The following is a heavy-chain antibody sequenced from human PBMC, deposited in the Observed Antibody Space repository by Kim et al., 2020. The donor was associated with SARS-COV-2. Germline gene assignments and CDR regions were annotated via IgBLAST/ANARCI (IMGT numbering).Heavy chain of an antibody. D-gene: IGHD5-18*01. V-gene: IGHV3-53*01. CDR1: GFTVSSIY. CDR2: IYSGGRT. CDR3: ARGGYSSGVPYYFDY. Sequence: GGSLRLSCAASGFTVSSIYMSWVRQAPVKGLEWVSFIYSGGRTYYADSVKGRFTISRDNSKNTLYLQMNSLRAEDTAVYYCARGGYSSGVPYYFDYWGQGTLVTVSS. J-gene: IGHJ4*02.